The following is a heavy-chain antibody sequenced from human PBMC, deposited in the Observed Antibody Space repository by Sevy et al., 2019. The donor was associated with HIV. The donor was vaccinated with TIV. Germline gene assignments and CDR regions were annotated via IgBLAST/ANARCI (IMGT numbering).Heavy chain of an antibody. CDR2: ISGSGGST. CDR1: GFTFSSYA. V-gene: IGHV3-23*01. J-gene: IGHJ6*02. Sequence: GGSLRLSCAASGFTFSSYAMSWVRQAPGKGLEWVSAISGSGGSTYYADSVKGRFTISRDNSKNTLYLQMNSLRAEDTAVYYCAEDQGEYNWNYPANYYYSYGMDVWGQGTTVTVSS. D-gene: IGHD1-7*01. CDR3: AEDQGEYNWNYPANYYYSYGMDV.